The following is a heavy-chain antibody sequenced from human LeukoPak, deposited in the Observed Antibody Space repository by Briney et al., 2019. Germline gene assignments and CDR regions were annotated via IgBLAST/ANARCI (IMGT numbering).Heavy chain of an antibody. V-gene: IGHV3-23*01. Sequence: GGSLRLSCAASGLTFSSYAMSWVRQAPGKGLEWVSAISGSGGSTYYADSVKGRFTISRDNSKNTLYLQMNSLRAEDTAVYYCANHYYDSSGYHHSYAFDIWGQGTMVTVSS. CDR2: ISGSGGST. CDR1: GLTFSSYA. D-gene: IGHD3-22*01. CDR3: ANHYYDSSGYHHSYAFDI. J-gene: IGHJ3*02.